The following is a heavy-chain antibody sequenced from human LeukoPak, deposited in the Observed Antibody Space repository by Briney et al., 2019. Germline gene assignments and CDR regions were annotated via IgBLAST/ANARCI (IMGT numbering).Heavy chain of an antibody. J-gene: IGHJ5*02. CDR2: IGAGGTFT. Sequence: GGSLRLSCTASGFTFSSYAMNWVRQAPGKGLEWVSGIGAGGTFTYYADSVKGRFTIFRDNSRNTLYLQMNSLRADDTAVYYCAKAIAVAGTSSWFDPWGQGTLVTVSS. CDR1: GFTFSSYA. CDR3: AKAIAVAGTSSWFDP. D-gene: IGHD6-19*01. V-gene: IGHV3-23*01.